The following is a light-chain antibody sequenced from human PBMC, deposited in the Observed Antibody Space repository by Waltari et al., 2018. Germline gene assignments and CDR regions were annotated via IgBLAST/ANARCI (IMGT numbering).Light chain of an antibody. V-gene: IGLV2-14*03. J-gene: IGLJ2*01. CDR2: DVS. CDR1: SSDVGGYDH. Sequence: QSALTQPASVSGSPGHSITISCHGTSSDVGGYDHVSWYQQHPGKAPKLMIYDVSNRPSGVSNRFSGSKSGNTASLTISGLQAEDEADYYCNSYTSSSTLVFGGGTKLTVL. CDR3: NSYTSSSTLV.